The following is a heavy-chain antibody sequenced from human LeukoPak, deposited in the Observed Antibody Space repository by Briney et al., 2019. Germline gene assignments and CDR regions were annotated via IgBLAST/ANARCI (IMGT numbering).Heavy chain of an antibody. CDR3: ARQVVTATPDFDY. V-gene: IGHV5-51*01. CDR2: IYPGDSDT. CDR1: GYSFTSYW. Sequence: GESPKISCKGSGYSFTSYWIGWVRQMPGKGLEWMGIIYPGDSDTRYSPSFQGQVTISADKSISTAYLQWSSLKASGTAMYYCARQVVTATPDFDYWGQGTLVTVSS. D-gene: IGHD2-21*02. J-gene: IGHJ4*02.